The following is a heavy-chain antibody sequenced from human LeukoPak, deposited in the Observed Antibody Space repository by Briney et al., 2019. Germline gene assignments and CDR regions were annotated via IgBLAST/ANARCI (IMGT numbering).Heavy chain of an antibody. D-gene: IGHD3-22*01. CDR2: IYSGGST. CDR1: GFTVSSNY. V-gene: IGHV3-53*01. J-gene: IGHJ4*02. Sequence: GGSLRLSCAASGFTVSSNYMSWVRQAPGKGLEWVSVIYSGGSTYYADSVKGRFTISRDNSKNTLYLQMNSLRAEDTAVYYCAAGYYYDSSGYPLDYWGQGTLVTVSS. CDR3: AAGYYYDSSGYPLDY.